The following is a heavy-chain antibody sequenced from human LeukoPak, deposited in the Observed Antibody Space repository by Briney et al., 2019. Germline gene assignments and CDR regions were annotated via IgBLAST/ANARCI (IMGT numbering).Heavy chain of an antibody. CDR1: GGSISSYY. D-gene: IGHD7-27*01. CDR2: AYYSGST. CDR3: ARDILGTGYWYFDL. Sequence: PSETLSLTCTVSGGSISSYYWSWIRQPPGKGLEWIGYAYYSGSTNYNPSLKSRVTISVDTSKNQLSLKLSSVTAADTAVYYCARDILGTGYWYFDLWGRGTLVTVSS. V-gene: IGHV4-59*01. J-gene: IGHJ2*01.